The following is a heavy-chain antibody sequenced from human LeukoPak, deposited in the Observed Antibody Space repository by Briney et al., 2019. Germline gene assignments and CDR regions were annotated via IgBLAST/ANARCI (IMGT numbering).Heavy chain of an antibody. V-gene: IGHV7-4-1*02. D-gene: IGHD3-3*01. CDR3: ARDQSPPIRFLEWLLSPHYFDY. CDR2: INTNIGNP. CDR1: RYTFTSYA. Sequence: ASVKVSCKASRYTFTSYAMNWVRQAPGQGLEWMGWINTNIGNPTYAQGFTGRFVFSLDTSVSTAYLQISSLKAEDTAVYYCARDQSPPIRFLEWLLSPHYFDYWGQGTLVTVSS. J-gene: IGHJ4*02.